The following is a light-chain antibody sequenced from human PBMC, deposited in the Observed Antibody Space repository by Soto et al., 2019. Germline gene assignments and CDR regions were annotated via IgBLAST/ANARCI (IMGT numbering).Light chain of an antibody. CDR2: DAS. CDR1: ESVSSN. Sequence: EIVLTQSPGTLSLSPGERATLSCRASESVSSNLAWYQQKPGMAPRLLIYDASTRATGVPERFSGSGSGTEFTLTISRLEPEDFAVYYCQQSGSSPVTFGQGTRVEIK. V-gene: IGKV3D-20*01. J-gene: IGKJ5*01. CDR3: QQSGSSPVT.